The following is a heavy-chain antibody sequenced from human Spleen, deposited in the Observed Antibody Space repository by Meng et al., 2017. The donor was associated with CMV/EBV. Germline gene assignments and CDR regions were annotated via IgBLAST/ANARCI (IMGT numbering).Heavy chain of an antibody. CDR1: AVAISSSNW. CDR2: IYHSGST. Sequence: VSAVAISSSNWWIWVRQPPGKGLEWIGEIYHSGSTNYNPSLKSRVTISVDKSKNQFSLKVSSVTAADTAVYYCARDHYGGNSRWFDPWGQGTLVTVSS. D-gene: IGHD4-23*01. V-gene: IGHV4-4*02. CDR3: ARDHYGGNSRWFDP. J-gene: IGHJ5*02.